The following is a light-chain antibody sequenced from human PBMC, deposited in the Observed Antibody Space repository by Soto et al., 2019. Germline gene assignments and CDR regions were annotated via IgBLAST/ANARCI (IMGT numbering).Light chain of an antibody. J-gene: IGLJ3*02. Sequence: SALTQPASVCGYIGQSITISCTGTSSDIGGYKYVSWYQQHPGKAPKLIIFEVSNRPSGVSDRFSGPNSGNTASLTISGLQAEDEADYYCTSYSRYRVLVFGGGTKVTVL. CDR1: SSDIGGYKY. V-gene: IGLV2-14*01. CDR3: TSYSRYRVLV. CDR2: EVS.